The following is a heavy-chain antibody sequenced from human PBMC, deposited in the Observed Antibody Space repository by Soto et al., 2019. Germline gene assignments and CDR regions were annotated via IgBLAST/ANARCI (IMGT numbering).Heavy chain of an antibody. CDR3: ARKAWVRFGY. J-gene: IGHJ4*02. D-gene: IGHD7-27*01. Sequence: PSETLSLTCAVSGDSMTRSVWWTWVRQPPGKGLEWIGEVFHTGNTNYNPSLKSRVTMSVDKSTNEFSLKVTSVTAADTAIYYCARKAWVRFGYWGQGALGTVSS. V-gene: IGHV4-4*02. CDR2: VFHTGNT. CDR1: GDSMTRSVW.